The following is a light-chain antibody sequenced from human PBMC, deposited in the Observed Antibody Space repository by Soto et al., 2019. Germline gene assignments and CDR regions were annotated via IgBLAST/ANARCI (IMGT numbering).Light chain of an antibody. CDR3: SAYAGSNNFV. CDR2: EVN. Sequence: QSVLTQPASLSGSPGQSITISCTGTSSDIGAYDYVSWFQQHPGKAPKLMISEVNNRPSGVPDRFSGSKSGNTASLTVSGLQADDEADYYCSAYAGSNNFVFGTGTKVTVL. J-gene: IGLJ1*01. CDR1: SSDIGAYDY. V-gene: IGLV2-8*01.